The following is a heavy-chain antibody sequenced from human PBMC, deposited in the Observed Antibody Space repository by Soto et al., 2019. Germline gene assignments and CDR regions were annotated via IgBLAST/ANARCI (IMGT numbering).Heavy chain of an antibody. CDR1: GFTFSSYG. V-gene: IGHV3-33*01. J-gene: IGHJ5*02. Sequence: QPGGSLRLSCAASGFTFSSYGMHWVRQAPGKGLEWVAVIWYDGSSKYYADSVKGRFTISRDNSKNTLYLQMNSLRAEDTAVYYCARDYYDSSGYYSTQNNWFDPWGQGTLVTVSS. CDR3: ARDYYDSSGYYSTQNNWFDP. D-gene: IGHD3-22*01. CDR2: IWYDGSSK.